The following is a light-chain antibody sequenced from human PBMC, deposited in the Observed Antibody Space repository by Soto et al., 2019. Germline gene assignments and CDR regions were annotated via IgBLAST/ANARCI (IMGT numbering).Light chain of an antibody. Sequence: QSALTELDYVYGYHRESITIISTQTNTDIGGYDYVPWYQHHPGGAPKLVFYDVTSRPSGVSHRFSGSKSGFTASLTISGLQAVDDAHYYCSSYRTYRSLEVFVTGSKFTVL. V-gene: IGLV2-14*03. CDR3: SSYRTYRSLEV. J-gene: IGLJ1*01. CDR2: DVT. CDR1: NTDIGGYDY.